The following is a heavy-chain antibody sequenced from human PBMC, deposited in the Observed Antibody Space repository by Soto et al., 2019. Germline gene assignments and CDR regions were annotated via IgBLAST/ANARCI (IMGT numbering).Heavy chain of an antibody. CDR2: IYYSGST. Sequence: PSETLSLTCIVSGGSISNYYWSWIRQPPGKGLEWFGFIYYSGSTNYNPSLKSRVTISVDTSKNQFSLKLSSVTAADTAVYYCAREIYDSSGYYPDYWGQGTLVTVSS. V-gene: IGHV4-59*01. J-gene: IGHJ4*02. CDR3: AREIYDSSGYYPDY. D-gene: IGHD3-22*01. CDR1: GGSISNYY.